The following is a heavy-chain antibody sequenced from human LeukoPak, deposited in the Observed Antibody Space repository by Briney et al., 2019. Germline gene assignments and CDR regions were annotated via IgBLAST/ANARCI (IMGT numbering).Heavy chain of an antibody. CDR3: ARVGYCSGGSCPYYFDL. D-gene: IGHD2-15*01. Sequence: PGGSLRLSCAASGFTFSSYAMHWVRQAPGKGLEWVAVISYDGSNKYYADSVKGRFTISRDNSKNTLYLQMNSLRAEDTAVYYCARVGYCSGGSCPYYFDLWGQGTLVTVSS. J-gene: IGHJ4*02. V-gene: IGHV3-30-3*01. CDR1: GFTFSSYA. CDR2: ISYDGSNK.